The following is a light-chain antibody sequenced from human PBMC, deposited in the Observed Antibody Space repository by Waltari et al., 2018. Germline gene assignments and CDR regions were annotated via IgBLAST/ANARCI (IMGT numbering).Light chain of an antibody. J-gene: IGLJ2*01. V-gene: IGLV3-21*02. Sequence: SYILTQPPSASVAPRQTARVTSRGNNIGTKSVHWYQQKPGQAPVPVVSVDRDRPSGIPERFSGATSGNTATLTISRVEVEDEADYYCQVWDSITVVFGGGTKLIVL. CDR3: QVWDSITVV. CDR1: NIGTKS. CDR2: VDR.